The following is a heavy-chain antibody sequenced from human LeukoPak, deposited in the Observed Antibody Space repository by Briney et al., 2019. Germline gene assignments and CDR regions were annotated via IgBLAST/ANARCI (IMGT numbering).Heavy chain of an antibody. CDR3: ARVPIPEVLWFGEEQGGYYYYYMDV. Sequence: GASVKVSCKASGYTFTSYGISWVRQAPGQGLEWMGWISGYNGKTNYAQKLQGRVTMTTDTSTRTAYMELRSLRSDDTAMYYCARVPIPEVLWFGEEQGGYYYYYMDVWGKGTTVTIPS. CDR1: GYTFTSYG. D-gene: IGHD3-10*01. J-gene: IGHJ6*03. V-gene: IGHV1-18*01. CDR2: ISGYNGKT.